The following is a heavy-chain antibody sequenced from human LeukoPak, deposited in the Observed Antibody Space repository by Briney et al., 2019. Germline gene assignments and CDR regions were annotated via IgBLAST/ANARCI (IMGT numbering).Heavy chain of an antibody. CDR2: IYYSGST. D-gene: IGHD3-10*01. V-gene: IGHV4-59*08. J-gene: IGHJ5*02. CDR3: ARQIHHQLWFGSRRWFDP. CDR1: GGSISSYY. Sequence: SETLSLTCTVSGGSISSYYWSWIRQPPGKGLEWIGYIYYSGSTNYNPSLKSRVTISVDTSKNQFSLKLSSVTAADTAVYYCARQIHHQLWFGSRRWFDPWGQGTLVTVSS.